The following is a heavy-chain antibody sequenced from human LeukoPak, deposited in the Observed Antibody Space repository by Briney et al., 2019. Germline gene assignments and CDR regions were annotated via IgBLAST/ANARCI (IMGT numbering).Heavy chain of an antibody. CDR1: GFTFSTDN. Sequence: PGGSLRLSCVASGFTFSTDNMNWVRQAPGKGLDWVAFIDAGGSYIQYADSVKGRFIISRDNAQNSLSLEVNSLRVEDTAVYYCARDKGLAIRAYDIWGQGTMVTVSS. CDR3: ARDKGLAIRAYDI. CDR2: IDAGGSYI. D-gene: IGHD3-9*01. J-gene: IGHJ3*02. V-gene: IGHV3-21*06.